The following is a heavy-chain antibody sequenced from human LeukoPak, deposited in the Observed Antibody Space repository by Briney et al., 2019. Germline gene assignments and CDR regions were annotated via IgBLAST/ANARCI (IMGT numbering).Heavy chain of an antibody. CDR2: ISYDGSNK. V-gene: IGHV3-30-3*01. D-gene: IGHD2-2*01. CDR1: GFTFSSYA. CDR3: ARVSYCSSTSCPRRSMDV. Sequence: PGGSLRLSCAASGFTFSSYAMHWVRQAPGKGLEWVAAISYDGSNKYYADSVKGRFTISRDNSKNTLYLQMNSLRAEDTAVYYCARVSYCSSTSCPRRSMDVWGQGTTVTVSS. J-gene: IGHJ6*02.